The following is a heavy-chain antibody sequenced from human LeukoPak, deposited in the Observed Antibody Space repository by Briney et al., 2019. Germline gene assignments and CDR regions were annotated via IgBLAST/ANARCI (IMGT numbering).Heavy chain of an antibody. CDR3: ARTEVPKPPEAFDI. J-gene: IGHJ3*02. V-gene: IGHV3-64*02. Sequence: GGSLRLSCAASGFTFSSYAMHWVRQAPGKGLEYVSAISSNGGSTYYADSVKGRLTISRDNSKSTLYLQMGSLRAEDMAVYYCARTEVPKPPEAFDIWGQGTMVTVSS. CDR1: GFTFSSYA. CDR2: ISSNGGST. D-gene: IGHD1-14*01.